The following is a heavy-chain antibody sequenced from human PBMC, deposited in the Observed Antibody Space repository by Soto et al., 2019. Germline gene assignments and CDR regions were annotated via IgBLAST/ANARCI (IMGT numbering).Heavy chain of an antibody. Sequence: QVQLVQSGAEVKKPGSSVTVSCKASGGTFSSYAISWVRQAPGQGLEWMGGIIPIFGTANYAQKFQGRVTITADKSTRTAYMELSSLRSEDTAVYYCAMEASYKYVPDYWGQGTLVTVAS. J-gene: IGHJ4*02. V-gene: IGHV1-69*06. CDR1: GGTFSSYA. CDR2: IIPIFGTA. CDR3: AMEASYKYVPDY. D-gene: IGHD3-10*01.